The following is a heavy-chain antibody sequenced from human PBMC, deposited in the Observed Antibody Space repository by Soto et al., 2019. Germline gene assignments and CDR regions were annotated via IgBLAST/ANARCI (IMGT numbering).Heavy chain of an antibody. V-gene: IGHV3-30-3*01. J-gene: IGHJ4*02. CDR2: ISYDGSNK. CDR1: GFTFSSYA. Sequence: QVQLVESGGGVVQPGRSLRLSCAASGFTFSSYAMHWVRQAPGKGLEWVAVISYDGSNKYYADSVKGRFTISSDNSENTLYLQMNSLGAEDTAVYYCARANYDAYYFDSWGQGTLVTVSS. CDR3: ARANYDAYYFDS. D-gene: IGHD3-22*01.